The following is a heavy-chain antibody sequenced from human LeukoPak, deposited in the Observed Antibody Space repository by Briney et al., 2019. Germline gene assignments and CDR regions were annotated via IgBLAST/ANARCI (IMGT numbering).Heavy chain of an antibody. CDR3: AREYYYGSGNYFDS. D-gene: IGHD3-10*01. CDR2: IKQDGSEK. Sequence: AGGSLRLSCAASGFTFSTYWMCWVRQTPGKGLEWVANIKQDGSEKYYVDSVKGRFTISRDNAKNSLYLQMNSLRAEDTALYYCAREYYYGSGNYFDSWGQGTLVTVSS. J-gene: IGHJ4*02. CDR1: GFTFSTYW. V-gene: IGHV3-7*01.